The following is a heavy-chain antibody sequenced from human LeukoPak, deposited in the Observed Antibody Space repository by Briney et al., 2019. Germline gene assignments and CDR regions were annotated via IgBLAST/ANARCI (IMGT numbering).Heavy chain of an antibody. V-gene: IGHV3-64*01. CDR3: ARDYRAGNFWSGYYTVDY. CDR2: ISSNGGST. CDR1: GFTFSSYG. Sequence: GGSLRLSCAASGFTFSSYGMHWVRQAPGKGLEYVSAISSNGGSTYYANSVKGRFTIPRDNSKNTLYLQMGSLRAEDMAVYYCARDYRAGNFWSGYYTVDYWGQGTLVTVSS. J-gene: IGHJ4*02. D-gene: IGHD3-3*01.